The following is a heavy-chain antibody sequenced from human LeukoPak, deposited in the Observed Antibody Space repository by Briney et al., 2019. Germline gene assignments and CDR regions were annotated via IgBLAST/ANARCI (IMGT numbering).Heavy chain of an antibody. J-gene: IGHJ4*02. D-gene: IGHD3-3*01. Sequence: GGSLRLSCAASGFTFGSYAMHWVRQAPGKGLEWVAVISYDGSNKYYADSVKGRFTISRGNSKNTLYLQMNSLRAEDTAVYYCARAVTYYDFWSGSEYWGQGTLVTVSS. CDR3: ARAVTYYDFWSGSEY. CDR1: GFTFGSYA. V-gene: IGHV3-30*04. CDR2: ISYDGSNK.